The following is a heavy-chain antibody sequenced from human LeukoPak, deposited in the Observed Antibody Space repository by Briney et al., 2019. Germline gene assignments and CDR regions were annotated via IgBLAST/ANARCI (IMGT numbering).Heavy chain of an antibody. V-gene: IGHV3-23*01. CDR1: GVTLSNYA. CDR3: AKVGVYDSSGYYSVNDAFDI. CDR2: ISGSGGST. D-gene: IGHD3-22*01. J-gene: IGHJ3*02. Sequence: GGSLRLSCVASGVTLSNYAMSWARQAPGKGLEWVSAISGSGGSTYYADSVKGRFTISRDNSKNTLYLQMNSLRAEDTAVYYCAKVGVYDSSGYYSVNDAFDIWGQGTMVTVSS.